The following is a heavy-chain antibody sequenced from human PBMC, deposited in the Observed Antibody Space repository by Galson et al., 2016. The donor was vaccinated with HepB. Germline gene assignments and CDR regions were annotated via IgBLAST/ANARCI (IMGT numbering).Heavy chain of an antibody. Sequence: SLRLSCAASGFSFSNFAIHWVRQPLGKGLEWVAVISDDGSKKYYADSVKGRFTISRDNSKNTLYLQLNSLRVEDTGVYYCAREEARGIAVAGSPFDYWGQGTLVTVSS. CDR2: ISDDGSKK. J-gene: IGHJ4*02. CDR3: AREEARGIAVAGSPFDY. CDR1: GFSFSNFA. D-gene: IGHD6-19*01. V-gene: IGHV3-30*04.